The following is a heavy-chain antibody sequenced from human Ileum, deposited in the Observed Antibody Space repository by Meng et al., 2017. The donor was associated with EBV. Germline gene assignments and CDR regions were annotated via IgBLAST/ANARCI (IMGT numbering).Heavy chain of an antibody. J-gene: IGHJ5*02. CDR1: GFTFTNAW. D-gene: IGHD6-19*01. Sequence: EGQLVESGGGLVNPGGSLRLSCAASGFTFTNAWMSWVRQAPGKGLEWVGRIRNKTNGGTADYAAPVKGRFSISRDDSKNTLYLQMNSLKIEDTATYYCTTGKQWLVPWGQGTLVTVSS. CDR3: TTGKQWLVP. V-gene: IGHV3-15*01. CDR2: IRNKTNGGTA.